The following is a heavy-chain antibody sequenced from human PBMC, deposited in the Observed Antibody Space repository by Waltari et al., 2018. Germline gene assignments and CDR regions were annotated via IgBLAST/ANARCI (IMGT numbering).Heavy chain of an antibody. CDR1: GGSISTTNC. J-gene: IGHJ4*02. Sequence: QVQLQESGPGLVKPSGTLSLACAVSGGSISTTNCCSWVRQSPGKGLEWIGEVCHSGSTSYKPSLRSRVSISLGKSKNQFSLNLSSVTAADTAIYYCAMWQLPLRNFASWGQGTLVTVSS. D-gene: IGHD1-7*01. CDR3: AMWQLPLRNFAS. CDR2: VCHSGST. V-gene: IGHV4-4*02.